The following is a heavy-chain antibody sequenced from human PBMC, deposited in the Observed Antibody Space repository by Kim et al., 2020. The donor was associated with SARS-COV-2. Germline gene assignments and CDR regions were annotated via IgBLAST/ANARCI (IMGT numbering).Heavy chain of an antibody. V-gene: IGHV4-39*07. J-gene: IGHJ2*01. CDR3: ARDRPEYYDPSWYFDL. CDR1: GGSISSSSYY. D-gene: IGHD3-22*01. CDR2: IYYSGST. Sequence: SETLSLTCTVSGGSISSSSYYWGWIRQPPGKGLEWIGSIYYSGSTYYNPSLKSRVTISVDTSKNQFSLKLSSVTAADTAVYYCARDRPEYYDPSWYFDLWGRGTLVTVSS.